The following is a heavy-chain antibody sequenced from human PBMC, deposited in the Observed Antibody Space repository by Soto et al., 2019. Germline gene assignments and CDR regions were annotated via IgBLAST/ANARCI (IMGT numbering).Heavy chain of an antibody. CDR3: TSLEILTGHPHPIQYYYGFDV. V-gene: IGHV3-23*01. CDR2: ISASVGST. D-gene: IGHD3-9*01. CDR1: GPTFNMNA. Sequence: EVQLLESGGGLVQPGGSLRLSCAASGPTFNMNAMTWVRQAPGMGLEWVSSISASVGSTYYADSVKGRFTISRDDSENTLYLQMNSRRAEDTAVYYCTSLEILTGHPHPIQYYYGFDVWGQGTTVTVSS. J-gene: IGHJ6*02.